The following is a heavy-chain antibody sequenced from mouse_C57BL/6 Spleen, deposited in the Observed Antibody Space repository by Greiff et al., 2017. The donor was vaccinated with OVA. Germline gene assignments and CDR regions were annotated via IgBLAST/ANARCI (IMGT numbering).Heavy chain of an antibody. Sequence: EVQGVESGPELVKPGASVKMSCKASGYTFTDYNMHWVKQSLGKSLEWIGYINPNNGGTSYNQKFKGKATLTVNKSSSTAYMELRSLTSEDSAVYYCARDETGSFDYWGQGTTLTVSS. V-gene: IGHV1-22*01. CDR2: INPNNGGT. D-gene: IGHD4-1*01. CDR3: ARDETGSFDY. CDR1: GYTFTDYN. J-gene: IGHJ2*01.